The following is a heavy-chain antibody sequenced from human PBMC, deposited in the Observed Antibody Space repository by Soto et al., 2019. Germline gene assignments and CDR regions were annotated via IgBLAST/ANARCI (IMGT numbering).Heavy chain of an antibody. CDR1: GGSVSTYY. V-gene: IGHV4-59*02. CDR3: ARDPFCTTPTCYFFAFDM. Sequence: SETLSLTCTVSGGSVSTYYWNWIRQPPGKGLEWIGYISNTGNANYNASLRSRLTISVDAFKNQISLNLDSVTSADTAVYYCARDPFCTTPTCYFFAFDMWGQGTMVTVSS. CDR2: ISNTGNA. D-gene: IGHD2-2*01. J-gene: IGHJ3*02.